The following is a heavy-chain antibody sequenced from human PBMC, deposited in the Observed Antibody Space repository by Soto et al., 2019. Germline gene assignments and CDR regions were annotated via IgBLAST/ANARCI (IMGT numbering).Heavy chain of an antibody. J-gene: IGHJ4*02. CDR3: ARHNPKGKWNYDY. V-gene: IGHV4-59*08. D-gene: IGHD1-26*01. CDR2: VSYSGSP. Sequence: PSETLSLTCTVSGGSITSYWWSWIRQPPGKGLEWIGYVSYSGSPNYNPSLKSRVTISVDTSKSQYSLRLSSVTAADTALYYCARHNPKGKWNYDYWGQGTLVTVSS. CDR1: GGSITSYW.